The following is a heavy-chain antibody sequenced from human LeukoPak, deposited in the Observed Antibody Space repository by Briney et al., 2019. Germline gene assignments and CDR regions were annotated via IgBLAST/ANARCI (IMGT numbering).Heavy chain of an antibody. Sequence: SETLSLTCTVSGGSIGRYYWSWIRQPPGKGLEWIGFIYYTGSTNYNPSLQSRVTISLDTSKNQFSLRLSSVTAADTAVYYCARPGVGSGRYGAFDIWGQGTMVAVSS. D-gene: IGHD5-18*01. V-gene: IGHV4-59*08. CDR3: ARPGVGSGRYGAFDI. CDR2: IYYTGST. J-gene: IGHJ3*02. CDR1: GGSIGRYY.